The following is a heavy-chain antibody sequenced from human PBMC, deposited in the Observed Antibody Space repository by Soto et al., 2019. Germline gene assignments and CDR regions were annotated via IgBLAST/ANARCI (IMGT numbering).Heavy chain of an antibody. V-gene: IGHV1-8*01. CDR2: MTPDSGDT. Sequence: QVQLVQSGAEVRKPGASVKVSCKASGHTLASYDINWVRQATGQGLEWMGWMTPDSGDTGYAQKFQGRVTMTWDTSITTAYMELSSLVFDDAAVYYCARDPFYGWFDSWGQGTLVTVSS. CDR1: GHTLASYD. D-gene: IGHD3-16*01. CDR3: ARDPFYGWFDS. J-gene: IGHJ5*01.